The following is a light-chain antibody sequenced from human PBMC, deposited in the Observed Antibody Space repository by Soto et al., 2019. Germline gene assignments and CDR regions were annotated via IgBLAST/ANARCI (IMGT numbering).Light chain of an antibody. J-gene: IGKJ4*01. CDR3: QHYNNWLGT. V-gene: IGKV3-15*01. Sequence: EIVMTQYPATLSVSRGERATLSCRANQAISSNLAWYQQKPGQAPRLLIYGASTRATDIPDRFSGSGSGTEFTLTISSLQSEDFAVYYCQHYNNWLGTFGGGTKVEIK. CDR2: GAS. CDR1: QAISSN.